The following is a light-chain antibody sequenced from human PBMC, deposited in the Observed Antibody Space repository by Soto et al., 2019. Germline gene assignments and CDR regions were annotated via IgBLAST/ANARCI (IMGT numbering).Light chain of an antibody. J-gene: IGLJ2*01. Sequence: QSALTQPPSASGSPGQSVAISCTGTSSDIGAYKFVSWYQQHPGKAPKLIIYEVSIRPSGVPDRFSGSKSGNTASLTVSGLLAEDEADYYCSLYAGSNNVVFGGGTTLTVL. CDR2: EVS. CDR3: SLYAGSNNVV. CDR1: SSDIGAYKF. V-gene: IGLV2-8*01.